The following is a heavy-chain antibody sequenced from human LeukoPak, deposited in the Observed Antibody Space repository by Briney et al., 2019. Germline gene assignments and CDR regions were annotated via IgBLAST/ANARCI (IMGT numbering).Heavy chain of an antibody. CDR2: IYYSGST. CDR3: AREYSSSSGRRAFDF. Sequence: SEALSLTCTVSGGSISSYYWNWIRQPPGKGLEWIGYIYYSGSTNYNPSLKSRVTTLVDTSKNQFSLRLSSVTAADTAVYYCAREYSSSSGRRAFDFWGQGTMVTVSS. CDR1: GGSISSYY. V-gene: IGHV4-59*08. J-gene: IGHJ3*01. D-gene: IGHD6-6*01.